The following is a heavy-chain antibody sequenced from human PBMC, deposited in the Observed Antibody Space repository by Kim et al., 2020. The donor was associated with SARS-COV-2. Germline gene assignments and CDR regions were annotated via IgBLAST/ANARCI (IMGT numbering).Heavy chain of an antibody. Sequence: ASVKVSCKASGYTFTSYYMHWVRQAPGQGLEWMGIINPSGGSTSYAQKFQGRVTMTRDTSTSTVYMELSSLRSEDTAVYYCARESVIGQWLVLGSYYYYYYGMDVWGQGTTVTVSS. CDR3: ARESVIGQWLVLGSYYYYYYGMDV. J-gene: IGHJ6*02. V-gene: IGHV1-46*01. CDR2: INPSGGST. CDR1: GYTFTSYY. D-gene: IGHD6-19*01.